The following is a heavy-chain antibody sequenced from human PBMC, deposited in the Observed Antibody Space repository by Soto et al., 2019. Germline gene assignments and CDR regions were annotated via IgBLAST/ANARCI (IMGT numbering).Heavy chain of an antibody. CDR1: GGSISRSSYY. J-gene: IGHJ6*02. CDR3: ARHVTTVTTTYYYGMDV. Sequence: SETLSLTCTVSGGSISRSSYYWGWIRQPPGKGLEWIGSIYYSGSTYYNPSLKSRVTISVDTSKNQFSLKLSSVTAADTAVYYCARHVTTVTTTYYYGMDVWGQGTTVT. D-gene: IGHD4-4*01. CDR2: IYYSGST. V-gene: IGHV4-39*01.